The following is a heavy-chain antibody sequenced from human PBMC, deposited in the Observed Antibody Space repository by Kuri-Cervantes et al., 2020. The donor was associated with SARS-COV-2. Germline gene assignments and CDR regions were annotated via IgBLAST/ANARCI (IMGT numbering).Heavy chain of an antibody. CDR2: IYSGGST. CDR1: GLTVSSNY. CDR3: ARQNTIFGVVITDAFDI. V-gene: IGHV3-66*04. D-gene: IGHD3-3*01. J-gene: IGHJ3*02. Sequence: GESLKISCAVSGLTVSSNYMSWVRQAPGKGLEWVSVIYSGGSTYYADSVKGRFTITRDNSKKTLYLHMNSLRAEDTAVYYGARQNTIFGVVITDAFDIWGQGTMVTVSS.